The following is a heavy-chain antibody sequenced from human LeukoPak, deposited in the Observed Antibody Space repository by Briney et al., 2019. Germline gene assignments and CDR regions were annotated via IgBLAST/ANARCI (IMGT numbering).Heavy chain of an antibody. CDR1: GYTFAVYY. D-gene: IGHD4-11*01. V-gene: IGHV1-46*01. CDR3: ARGRTVTNDFDL. CDR2: FNPSGDTT. J-gene: IGHJ2*01. Sequence: GASVTVSCTASGYTFAVYYIHWVRQAPGQGLEWMGIFNPSGDTTSYAQKFQGRVTMTRDTSTSTVYMELSSLRSEDTARYYCARGRTVTNDFDLWGRGTLVTVSS.